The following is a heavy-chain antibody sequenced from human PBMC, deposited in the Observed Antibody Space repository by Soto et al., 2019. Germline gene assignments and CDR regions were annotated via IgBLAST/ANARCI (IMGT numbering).Heavy chain of an antibody. D-gene: IGHD3-10*01. CDR1: GFTVSSGY. CDR2: ILSGGDT. J-gene: IGHJ4*02. Sequence: XGSLRLSCSASGFTVSSGYKSWVRQAPGMGLEWVSVILSGGDTYYADSVKGRFTVSRDNSQNTVYLQMNSLRGEDTATYYCARGYWRFGESYYFDYWGQGPLVTVSS. CDR3: ARGYWRFGESYYFDY. V-gene: IGHV3-53*01.